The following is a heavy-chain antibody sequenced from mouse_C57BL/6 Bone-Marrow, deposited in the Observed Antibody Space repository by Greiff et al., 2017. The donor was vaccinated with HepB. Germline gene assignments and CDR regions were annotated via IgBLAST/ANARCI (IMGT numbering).Heavy chain of an antibody. CDR2: ISDGGSYT. CDR1: GFTFSSYA. V-gene: IGHV5-4*03. J-gene: IGHJ1*03. CDR3: AILLRPHFDV. D-gene: IGHD1-1*01. Sequence: EVKVEESGGGLVKPGGSLKLSCAASGFTFSSYAMSWVRQTPEKRLEWVATISDGGSYTYYPDNVKGRFTISRDNAKNNLYLQMSQLKSEDTAMYYCAILLRPHFDVWGTGTTVTVSS.